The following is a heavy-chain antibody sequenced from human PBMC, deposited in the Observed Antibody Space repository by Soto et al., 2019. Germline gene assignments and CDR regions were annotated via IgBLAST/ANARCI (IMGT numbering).Heavy chain of an antibody. Sequence: GGSLRLSCAASGFTFSSHAMSWVRQAPGKGLEWVSAISGSGGSTYYADSVKGRFTISRDNSKNTLYLQMNSLRAEDTAVYYCAKENLGRGGAFYDFWSGYYSFFDYWGQGTLVTVSS. D-gene: IGHD3-3*01. J-gene: IGHJ4*02. CDR3: AKENLGRGGAFYDFWSGYYSFFDY. CDR1: GFTFSSHA. V-gene: IGHV3-23*01. CDR2: ISGSGGST.